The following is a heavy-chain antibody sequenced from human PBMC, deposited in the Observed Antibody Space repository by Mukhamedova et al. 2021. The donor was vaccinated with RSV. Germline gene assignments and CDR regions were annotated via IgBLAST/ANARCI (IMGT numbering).Heavy chain of an antibody. CDR3: AKDRRLNAEILTGNPSHFFDY. J-gene: IGHJ4*02. D-gene: IGHD3-9*01. V-gene: IGHV3-23*01. Sequence: VRQAPGKGLEWVSGISGSGGSTYYADSVKGRFTISKDSSKNTLYLQMNSLRAEDTAIYYCAKDRRLNAEILTGNPSHFFDYWGQGT. CDR2: ISGSGGST.